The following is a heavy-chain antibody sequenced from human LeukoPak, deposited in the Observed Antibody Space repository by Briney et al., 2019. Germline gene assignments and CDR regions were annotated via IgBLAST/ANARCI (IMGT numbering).Heavy chain of an antibody. CDR3: ARGPSIAARYDAFDI. CDR2: ISSSGNTI. Sequence: SGGSLRLSCAASGFTFSSYAMSWVRQAPGKGLEWVSYISSSGNTIFYADSVKGRFTISRDNAKNSLYLQVISLRAEDTAVYYCARGPSIAARYDAFDIWGQGTMVTVSS. D-gene: IGHD6-6*01. V-gene: IGHV3-48*03. J-gene: IGHJ3*02. CDR1: GFTFSSYA.